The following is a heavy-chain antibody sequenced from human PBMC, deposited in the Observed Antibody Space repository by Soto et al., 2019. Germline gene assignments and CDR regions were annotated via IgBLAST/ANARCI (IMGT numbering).Heavy chain of an antibody. Sequence: PGESLKISCKGSGYSFTSYWIGWVRQMPGKGLEWMGIIYPGDSDTRYSPSFQGQVTISADKSISTAYLQWSSLKASDTAMYYCARISSSIAAREYYFDYWGQGTLVTVSS. CDR2: IYPGDSDT. CDR3: ARISSSIAAREYYFDY. D-gene: IGHD6-6*01. V-gene: IGHV5-51*01. CDR1: GYSFTSYW. J-gene: IGHJ4*02.